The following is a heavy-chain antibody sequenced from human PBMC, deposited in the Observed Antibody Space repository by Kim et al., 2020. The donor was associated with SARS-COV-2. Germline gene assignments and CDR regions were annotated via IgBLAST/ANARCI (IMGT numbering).Heavy chain of an antibody. J-gene: IGHJ6*01. CDR1: GVTFSSYA. CDR2: IIPIFGTA. D-gene: IGHD6-13*01. CDR3: SILRPFAAGTTDCYYYGLD. Sequence: SVKVSCKASGVTFSSYAISWVRQSPGQGLEWMRGIIPIFGTANYAQKFHGRVTITADESRSTAFMELSSPRSEDTAVYYCSILRPFAAGTTDCYYYGLD. V-gene: IGHV1-69*13.